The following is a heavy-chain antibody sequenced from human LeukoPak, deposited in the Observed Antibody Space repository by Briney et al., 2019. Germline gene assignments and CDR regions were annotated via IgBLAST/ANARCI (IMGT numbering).Heavy chain of an antibody. V-gene: IGHV4-31*03. J-gene: IGHJ6*03. CDR3: ARVDGDYGDYYYYMDV. CDR1: GGSISNGGYY. D-gene: IGHD4-17*01. Sequence: PSETLSLTCTVSGGSISNGGYYWSWIRHHPGKGLEWIGYIYYSGSTYYNPSLNSRVTISVDTSENQFSLKLSSVIAADTAVYYCARVDGDYGDYYYYMDVWGKGTTVTVSS. CDR2: IYYSGST.